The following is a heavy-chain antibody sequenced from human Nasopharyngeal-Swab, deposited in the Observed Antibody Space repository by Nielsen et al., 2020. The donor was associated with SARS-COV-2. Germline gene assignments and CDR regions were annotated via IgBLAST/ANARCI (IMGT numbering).Heavy chain of an antibody. CDR1: GYTFTNHF. V-gene: IGHV1-46*01. J-gene: IGHJ4*02. CDR3: ARGYSYGSAY. CDR2: INPSGSNT. Sequence: ASVKVSCKASGYTFTNHFIHWVRQAPGQGLEWMGMINPSGSNTGYAQKFRDRVTVTRDTSTSTVYMELRSLTSEDTAAYYCARGYSYGSAYWGQGTLVTVSP. D-gene: IGHD5-18*01.